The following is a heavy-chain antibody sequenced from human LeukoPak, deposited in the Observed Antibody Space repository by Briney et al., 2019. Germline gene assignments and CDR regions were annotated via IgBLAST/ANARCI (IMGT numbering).Heavy chain of an antibody. J-gene: IGHJ4*02. V-gene: IGHV3-30*02. CDR3: AKGLYYYDSSGYPD. Sequence: AGGSLRLSCAASGFTFDDYGMHWVRQAPGKGLEWVSFIRYDGSNKYYADSVKGRFTISRDNSKNTVFLQMNSLRDEDTAVYYCAKGLYYYDSSGYPDWGQGALVTVSS. D-gene: IGHD3-22*01. CDR2: IRYDGSNK. CDR1: GFTFDDYG.